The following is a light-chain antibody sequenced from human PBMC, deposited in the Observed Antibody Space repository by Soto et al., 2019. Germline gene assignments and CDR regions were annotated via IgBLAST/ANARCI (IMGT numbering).Light chain of an antibody. CDR3: QQTNSFPIT. J-gene: IGKJ5*01. V-gene: IGKV1D-12*01. Sequence: DMPITQSPSSLSASVLDRVTITCRARQSISSWLAWYQQKPGKAPKLLIYTASNLQSGVPSRFSGSGSGTDFTLTISSLQPEDFATYYCQQTNSFPITFGQGTRLEIK. CDR1: QSISSW. CDR2: TAS.